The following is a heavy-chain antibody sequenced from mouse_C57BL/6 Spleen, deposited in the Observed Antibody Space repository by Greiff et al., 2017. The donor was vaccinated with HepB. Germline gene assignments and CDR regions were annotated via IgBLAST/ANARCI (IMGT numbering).Heavy chain of an antibody. CDR2: INPNNGGT. V-gene: IGHV1-26*01. J-gene: IGHJ3*01. Sequence: EVQLQQSGPELVKPGASVKISCKASGYTFTDYYMNWVKQSHGKSLEWIGDINPNNGGTSYNQKFKGKATLTVDKSSSTAYMELRSLTSEDSAVYYCARMDGYDGAWFAYWGQGTLVTVSA. D-gene: IGHD2-2*01. CDR3: ARMDGYDGAWFAY. CDR1: GYTFTDYY.